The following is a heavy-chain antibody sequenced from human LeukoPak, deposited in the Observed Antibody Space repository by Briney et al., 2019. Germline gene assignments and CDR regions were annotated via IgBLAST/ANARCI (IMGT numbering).Heavy chain of an antibody. D-gene: IGHD5-12*01. J-gene: IGHJ4*02. CDR3: ARDYSGYEFDY. CDR2: LYYSGRT. CDR1: GDSISSYF. Sequence: SETLSLTCTVSGDSISSYFWCSIRQPPGKGLEWIGCLYYSGRTNYSPSLTSRVTLSADTSKNQFSLKLNSVTAADSAIYYCARDYSGYEFDYWGQGTLVTVSS. V-gene: IGHV4-59*01.